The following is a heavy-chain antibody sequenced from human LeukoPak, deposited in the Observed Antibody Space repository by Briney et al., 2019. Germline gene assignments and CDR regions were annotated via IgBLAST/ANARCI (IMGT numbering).Heavy chain of an antibody. CDR1: GGSISSGGYY. CDR3: ARATYDSPWDY. J-gene: IGHJ4*02. D-gene: IGHD3-3*01. V-gene: IGHV4-39*07. Sequence: PSETLSLTCTVSGGSISSGGYYWSWIRQPPGKGLEWIGEINHSGSTNYNPSLKSRVTISVDTSKNQFSLKLSSVTAADTAVYYCARATYDSPWDYWGQGTLVTVSS. CDR2: INHSGST.